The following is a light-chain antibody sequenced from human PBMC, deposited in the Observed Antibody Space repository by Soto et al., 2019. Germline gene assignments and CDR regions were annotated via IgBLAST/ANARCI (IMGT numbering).Light chain of an antibody. CDR3: QQYNNWPPWT. J-gene: IGKJ1*01. V-gene: IGKV3-11*01. Sequence: IVLTQSPATLSLSPGERATLSCRASQSVSSYLAWYQQKPGQAPRLLIYDASNRATGIPARFSGSGSGTEFTLTISSLQSEDFAVYYCQQYNNWPPWTFGQGTNTDIK. CDR1: QSVSSY. CDR2: DAS.